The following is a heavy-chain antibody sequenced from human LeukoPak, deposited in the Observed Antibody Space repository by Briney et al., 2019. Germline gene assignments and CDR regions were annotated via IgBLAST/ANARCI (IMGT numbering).Heavy chain of an antibody. J-gene: IGHJ4*02. CDR1: GGSIYSYY. CDR3: ASYKDDYDFWSGYYFDY. D-gene: IGHD3-3*01. CDR2: IYNSGST. Sequence: SETLSLTCTVSGGSIYSYYWSWIRQPPGKGLEGIGYIYNSGSTYYNPSLKSRVTISVDTSKNQFSLKLSSVTAADTAVYYCASYKDDYDFWSGYYFDYWGQGTLVTVSS. V-gene: IGHV4-59*12.